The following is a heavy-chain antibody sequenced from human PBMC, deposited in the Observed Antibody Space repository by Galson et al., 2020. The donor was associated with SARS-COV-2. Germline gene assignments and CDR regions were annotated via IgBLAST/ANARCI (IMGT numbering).Heavy chain of an antibody. D-gene: IGHD3-10*01. Sequence: GGSLRLSCVASGFSVISNYMSWVRQPPGKGLEWVSVINIDDTTDYDDSLKSRFTFSRDTSKNTIFLQMNNLTVEDTALYFCTRDGVHTYGSVWFDPWGQGALVTVSP. CDR2: INIDDTT. J-gene: IGHJ5*02. CDR3: TRDGVHTYGSVWFDP. V-gene: IGHV3-53*01. CDR1: GFSVISNY.